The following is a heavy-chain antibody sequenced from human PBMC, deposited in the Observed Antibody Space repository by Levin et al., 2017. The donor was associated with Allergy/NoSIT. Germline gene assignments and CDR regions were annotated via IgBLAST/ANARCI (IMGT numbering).Heavy chain of an antibody. J-gene: IGHJ6*02. CDR3: ARVPDYDILTGPVYYYGMDV. CDR1: GFTFSSYA. CDR2: ISYDGSNK. D-gene: IGHD3-9*01. Sequence: PGGSLRLSCAASGFTFSSYAMHWVRQAPGKGLEWVAVISYDGSNKYYADSVKGRFTISRDNSKNTLYLQMNSLRAEDTAVYYCARVPDYDILTGPVYYYGMDVWGQGTTVTVSS. V-gene: IGHV3-30*04.